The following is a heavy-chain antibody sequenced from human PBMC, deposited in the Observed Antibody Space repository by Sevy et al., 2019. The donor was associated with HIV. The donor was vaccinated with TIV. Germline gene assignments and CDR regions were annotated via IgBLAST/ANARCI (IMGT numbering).Heavy chain of an antibody. J-gene: IGHJ3*02. Sequence: ASVKVSCKASGGTFSSYAISWVRQAPGQGLEWMGGIIPIFGTANYAQKFQGRVTITADESTSTAYMELSSLRSEDTAVYYCARSVSGSYRHDAFDIWGQGTMVTVSS. CDR2: IIPIFGTA. D-gene: IGHD3-16*02. CDR1: GGTFSSYA. V-gene: IGHV1-69*13. CDR3: ARSVSGSYRHDAFDI.